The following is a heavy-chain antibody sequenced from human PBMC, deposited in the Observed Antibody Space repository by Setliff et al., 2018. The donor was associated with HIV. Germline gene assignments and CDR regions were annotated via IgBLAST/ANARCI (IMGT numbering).Heavy chain of an antibody. CDR2: IHTSEST. Sequence: SETLSLTCTVSGGSINSGIYYWSWIRQPAGKGLQWIGRIHTSESTKYNPSLKSRVTISVDTSKNQFSLKLRSVTAADTAVYYCAKRWGSGYFLSWGQGTLVTVSS. D-gene: IGHD3-22*01. CDR1: GGSINSGIYY. CDR3: AKRWGSGYFLS. V-gene: IGHV4-61*02. J-gene: IGHJ5*02.